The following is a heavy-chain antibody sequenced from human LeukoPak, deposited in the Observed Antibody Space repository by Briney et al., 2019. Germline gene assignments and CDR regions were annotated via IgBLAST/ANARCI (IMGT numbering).Heavy chain of an antibody. CDR3: ARDWWYCSSTSCYAVFYYYGMDV. CDR1: GYTFTSYG. Sequence: ASVTVSCKASGYTFTSYGISWVRQAPGQGLEWMGWISAYNGNTNYAQKLQGRVTMTTDTSTSTAYMELRSLRSDDTAVYYCARDWWYCSSTSCYAVFYYYGMDVWGQGTTVTVSS. V-gene: IGHV1-18*01. J-gene: IGHJ6*02. CDR2: ISAYNGNT. D-gene: IGHD2-2*01.